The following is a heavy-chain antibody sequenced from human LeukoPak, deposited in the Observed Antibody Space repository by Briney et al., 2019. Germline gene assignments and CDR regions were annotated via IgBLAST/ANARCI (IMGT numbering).Heavy chain of an antibody. J-gene: IGHJ4*02. CDR3: AKANYSGSYYFDS. Sequence: PGGSLRLSCAASGFTFSRSAMNWVRQAPGKGLEWVSSFSASCGTTYYADSVKGRFTISRDNSKNTLSVQMNSLRAEDTAVYYCAKANYSGSYYFDSWGQGTLVTVSS. V-gene: IGHV3-23*01. D-gene: IGHD1-26*01. CDR1: GFTFSRSA. CDR2: FSASCGTT.